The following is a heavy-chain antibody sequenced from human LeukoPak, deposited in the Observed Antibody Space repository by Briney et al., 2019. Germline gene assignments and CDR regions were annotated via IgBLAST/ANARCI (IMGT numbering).Heavy chain of an antibody. Sequence: SETLSLTCTVSGGPSGVILYTGSGFGHPPGKELEWIGRIYTSENINYTPSLKSRVIISVDTSKNQVSLKLSSVTAADTAVYYCARGGYNWFDPWGQGTLVTVSS. D-gene: IGHD3-16*01. CDR3: ARGGYNWFDP. V-gene: IGHV4-61*02. CDR2: IYTSENI. CDR1: GGPSGVILYT. J-gene: IGHJ5*02.